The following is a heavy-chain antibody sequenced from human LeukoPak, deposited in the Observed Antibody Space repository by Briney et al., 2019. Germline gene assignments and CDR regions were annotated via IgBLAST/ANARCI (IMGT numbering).Heavy chain of an antibody. CDR2: VHGDGYSI. J-gene: IGHJ4*02. Sequence: GGSLRLSCAASGFPFSSYAMYWVRQALGKGLVWVARVHGDGYSISYADSVRGRFTISRDNAKDTLYLHMNSLRPEDTAVYYCARAQVGAPTDFWGQGTLVTVSS. V-gene: IGHV3-74*01. CDR3: ARAQVGAPTDF. CDR1: GFPFSSYA. D-gene: IGHD1-26*01.